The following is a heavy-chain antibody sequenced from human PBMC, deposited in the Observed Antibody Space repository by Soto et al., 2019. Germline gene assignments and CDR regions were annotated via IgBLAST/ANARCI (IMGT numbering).Heavy chain of an antibody. CDR2: IYPGDSNT. CDR3: ARQTYYYGANV. Sequence: PGESLKISGKGSGYSFTNYWIAWVRQMPGKGLEWMGIIYPGDSNTKYSPSFEGQVTFSADKSISTAYLQWSSLKASDSAMYYCARQTYYYGANVWGQGTTVTVSS. V-gene: IGHV5-51*01. J-gene: IGHJ6*02. CDR1: GYSFTNYW.